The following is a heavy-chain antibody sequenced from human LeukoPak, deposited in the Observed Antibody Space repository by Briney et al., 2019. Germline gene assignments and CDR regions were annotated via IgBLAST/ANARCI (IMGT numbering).Heavy chain of an antibody. D-gene: IGHD6-13*01. Sequence: ASVKVSCKASGYTFTRYGISWVRQAPEKGFEWMGWISAYNGNTHLAQKFRGRVTVTTDTSTNTAYMELRSLRSDDTAIYYCARDLRQGVEAVGFDYWGQGTLVTVSS. CDR1: GYTFTRYG. J-gene: IGHJ4*02. CDR3: ARDLRQGVEAVGFDY. V-gene: IGHV1-18*01. CDR2: ISAYNGNT.